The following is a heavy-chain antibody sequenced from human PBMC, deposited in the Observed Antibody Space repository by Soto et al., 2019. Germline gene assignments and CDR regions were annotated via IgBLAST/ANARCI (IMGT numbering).Heavy chain of an antibody. Sequence: ASVKVSCKASGYTFAGYYMHWVRQAPGQGLEWMGWINPNSGGTNYAQKFQGWVTMTRDTSISTAYMELSRLRSDDTAVYYCAKDPGWIQLWLQYYYYYGMDVWGQGTTVTVS. CDR3: AKDPGWIQLWLQYYYYYGMDV. CDR1: GYTFAGYY. V-gene: IGHV1-2*04. D-gene: IGHD5-18*01. CDR2: INPNSGGT. J-gene: IGHJ6*02.